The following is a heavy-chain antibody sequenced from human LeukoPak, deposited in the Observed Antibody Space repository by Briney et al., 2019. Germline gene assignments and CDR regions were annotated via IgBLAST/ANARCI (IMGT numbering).Heavy chain of an antibody. D-gene: IGHD3-10*01. CDR2: IYYSGST. V-gene: IGHV4-59*01. Sequence: PPETLSLTCSVSGASITSDYWTWIRQPPGKGLEWIGFIYYSGSTNYSPSLRGRVIISVDPTKNQSSLRLSFVTPADTAFYFCAKGRWELPTDSWGQRILVTVSS. CDR1: GASITSDY. J-gene: IGHJ5*01. CDR3: AKGRWELPTDS.